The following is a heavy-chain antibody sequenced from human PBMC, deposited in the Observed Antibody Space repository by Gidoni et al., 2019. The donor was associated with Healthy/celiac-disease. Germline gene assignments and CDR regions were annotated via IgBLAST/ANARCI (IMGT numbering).Heavy chain of an antibody. CDR2: INHSGST. Sequence: QVQLQQWGAGLLKPSETLSLTCAVYGGSFSGYYWSWIRQPPGKGLEWIGEINHSGSTNYNPSLKSRVTISVDTSKNQFSLKLSSVTAADTAVYYCARLRIAVRVCDYWGQGTLVTVSS. CDR3: ARLRIAVRVCDY. V-gene: IGHV4-34*01. J-gene: IGHJ4*02. CDR1: GGSFSGYY. D-gene: IGHD6-6*01.